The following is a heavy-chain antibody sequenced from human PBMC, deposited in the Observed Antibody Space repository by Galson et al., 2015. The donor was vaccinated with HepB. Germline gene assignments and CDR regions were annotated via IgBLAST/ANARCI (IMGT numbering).Heavy chain of an antibody. V-gene: IGHV4-39*07. CDR2: IYYTGST. D-gene: IGHD4-23*01. J-gene: IGHJ6*02. CDR1: GGSVSDSSFF. Sequence: ETLSLTCTVSGGSVSDSSFFWGWIRQPPGKGLEWIGSIYYTGSTYYNPSLKSRVTISVDTSKNQFSLKLSSVTAADTAVYYCARDTVGGNSPSYGMDVWGQGTTVTVSS. CDR3: ARDTVGGNSPSYGMDV.